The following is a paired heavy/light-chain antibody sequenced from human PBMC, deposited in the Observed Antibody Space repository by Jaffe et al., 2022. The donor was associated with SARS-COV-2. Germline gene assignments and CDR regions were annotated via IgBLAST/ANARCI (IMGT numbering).Heavy chain of an antibody. V-gene: IGHV3-33*01. D-gene: IGHD2-2*01. J-gene: IGHJ4*02. CDR1: GFTFSSYG. Sequence: QVQLVESGGGVVQPGRSLRLSCAASGFTFSSYGMHWVRQAPGKGLEWVAVIWYDGSNKYYAESVKGRFTISRDNSKNTLYLQMNSLRAEDTAVYYCARDSQTGYCSTISCSLGYWGQGAQVTVSS. CDR2: IWYDGSNK. CDR3: ARDSQTGYCSTISCSLGY.
Light chain of an antibody. CDR1: QSVSSRF. CDR3: QQYGSSPLT. CDR2: GAS. J-gene: IGKJ4*01. Sequence: VLTQSPGTLSLSPGERVTLSCRASQSVSSRFFAWYQQKPGQAPRLLIYGASSRATGIPDRFSGSGSGTDFTLTISRLEPEDFAVYYCQQYGSSPLTFGGGTKVEIK. V-gene: IGKV3-20*01.